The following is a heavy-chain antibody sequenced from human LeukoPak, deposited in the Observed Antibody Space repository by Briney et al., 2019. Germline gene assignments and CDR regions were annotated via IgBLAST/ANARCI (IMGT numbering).Heavy chain of an antibody. Sequence: ASVKVSCKASGGSFSNFAISWVRQAPGQGFEWLGGIFGTVTYAPNFQGRVTITADESTSTAYMELSSLRSEDTAVYYCARWRVEMAYYGMDVWGQGTTVTVSS. V-gene: IGHV1-69*13. CDR1: GGSFSNFA. J-gene: IGHJ6*02. CDR2: IFGTV. D-gene: IGHD5-24*01. CDR3: ARWRVEMAYYGMDV.